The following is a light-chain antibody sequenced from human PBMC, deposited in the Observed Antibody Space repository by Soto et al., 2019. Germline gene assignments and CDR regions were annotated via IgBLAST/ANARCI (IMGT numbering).Light chain of an antibody. J-gene: IGKJ5*01. CDR3: QQYNNWPPIT. V-gene: IGKV3-15*01. CDR1: QSVRNN. Sequence: EIMMTQSPATLSVSPGERATLSCRASQSVRNNLAWYQQKPGQAPRLLIYSASTRATGVPARFSGSGSGKEFTLNISSLQSEDLALYYCQQYNNWPPITFGQGTRLEIK. CDR2: SAS.